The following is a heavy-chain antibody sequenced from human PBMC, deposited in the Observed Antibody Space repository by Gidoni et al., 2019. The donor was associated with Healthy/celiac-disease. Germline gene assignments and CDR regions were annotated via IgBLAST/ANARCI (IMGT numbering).Heavy chain of an antibody. Sequence: EVQLLESGGGLVQPGGSLRLSCPASGFTFSSHSMGWVRQAPGKGLGWVSAISGSGGSTYYADSVKGRFTISRDNSKNTLYLQMNSLRAEDTAVYYCAKRQFEDSGSYHHAFDIWGQGTMVTVSS. CDR2: ISGSGGST. CDR1: GFTFSSHS. V-gene: IGHV3-23*01. D-gene: IGHD1-26*01. J-gene: IGHJ3*02. CDR3: AKRQFEDSGSYHHAFDI.